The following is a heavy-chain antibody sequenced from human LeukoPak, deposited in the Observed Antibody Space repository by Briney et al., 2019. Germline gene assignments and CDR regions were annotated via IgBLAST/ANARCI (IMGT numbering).Heavy chain of an antibody. J-gene: IGHJ4*02. D-gene: IGHD1-26*01. Sequence: PGGSLRLSCAAYGFTFSSYAMSWVRQAPGKGLEWVSAISSNGGSTYYANSVKGRFTISRDNSKNTLYLQMGSLRAEDMAVYYCARDGMPSDSGSYSEGFYYFDYWGQGTLVTVSS. CDR2: ISSNGGST. CDR1: GFTFSSYA. V-gene: IGHV3-64*01. CDR3: ARDGMPSDSGSYSEGFYYFDY.